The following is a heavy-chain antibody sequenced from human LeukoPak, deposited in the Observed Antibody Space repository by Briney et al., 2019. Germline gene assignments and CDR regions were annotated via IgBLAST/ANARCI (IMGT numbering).Heavy chain of an antibody. CDR3: ARVPHTLYDYVWGSPTGWFDP. CDR1: GDTFITYA. Sequence: AGPVKVSCKASGDTFITYAISWVRQAPGQGLEWMGWISAYNGNTNYAQRLQGRVTMTTDTSTSTAYMELRSLRSDDTAVYYCARVPHTLYDYVWGSPTGWFDPWGQGTLVTVSS. CDR2: ISAYNGNT. J-gene: IGHJ5*02. V-gene: IGHV1-18*01. D-gene: IGHD3-16*01.